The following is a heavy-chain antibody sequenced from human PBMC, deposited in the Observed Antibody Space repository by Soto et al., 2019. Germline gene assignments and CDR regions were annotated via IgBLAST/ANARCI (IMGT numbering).Heavy chain of an antibody. J-gene: IGHJ4*02. CDR2: ISYDGSNK. CDR1: GFSFSSYG. D-gene: IGHD2-2*01. CDR3: AKERMEQYQLLPFFDY. Sequence: GGSLRLSCAASGFSFSSYGMHWLRQAAGKGLEWVAAISYDGSNKYYADSVRGRFTISRDNSKNTLYLQMNSLRPEDTAVFYCAKERMEQYQLLPFFDYCGQGTLVTVSS. V-gene: IGHV3-30*18.